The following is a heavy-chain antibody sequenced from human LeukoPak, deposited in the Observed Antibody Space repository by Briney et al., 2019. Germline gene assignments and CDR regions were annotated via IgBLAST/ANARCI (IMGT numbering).Heavy chain of an antibody. J-gene: IGHJ6*03. V-gene: IGHV4-59*01. CDR2: IYYSGST. CDR3: ARDLGSYDFWSGYWAPGVGYMDV. CDR1: GGSISSYY. D-gene: IGHD3-3*01. Sequence: SETLSLTCTVSGGSISSYYWSWLRQPPGQGLEWIGYIYYSGSTNYNPSLKSRVTISVDTSKNQFSLKLSSVTAADTAVYYCARDLGSYDFWSGYWAPGVGYMDVWGKGTTVTVSS.